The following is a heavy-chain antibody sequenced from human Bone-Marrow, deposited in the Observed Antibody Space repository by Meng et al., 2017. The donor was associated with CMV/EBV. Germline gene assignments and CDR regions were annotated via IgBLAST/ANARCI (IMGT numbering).Heavy chain of an antibody. Sequence: GESLKISCQGSGYTFSSYWIAWVRQKPGKGLEWMGAIHPDDSDTRNSPSFQGQVTFSVDKSTNTAYLQWSGLKASDTAMYYCARRGGYDFWSDYYLDYWGQGTLVTASS. V-gene: IGHV5-51*01. CDR1: GYTFSSYW. D-gene: IGHD3-3*01. CDR2: IHPDDSDT. J-gene: IGHJ4*02. CDR3: ARRGGYDFWSDYYLDY.